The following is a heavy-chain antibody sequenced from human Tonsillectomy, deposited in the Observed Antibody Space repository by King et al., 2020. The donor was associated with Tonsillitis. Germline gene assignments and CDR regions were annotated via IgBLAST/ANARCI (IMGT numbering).Heavy chain of an antibody. CDR1: GGSISSSSYY. V-gene: IGHV4-61*02. J-gene: IGHJ6*03. CDR3: AGGIVVISFYYMDV. D-gene: IGHD3-22*01. CDR2: IYTSGST. Sequence: VQLQESGPGLVKPSQTLSLTCTGSGGSISSSSYYWSWIRQPAGKGLEWIGRIYTSGSTSYNPSLKSRVTMSVDTSKNQLALKLSSVTAADTAVYYCAGGIVVISFYYMDVWGKGTTVTVSS.